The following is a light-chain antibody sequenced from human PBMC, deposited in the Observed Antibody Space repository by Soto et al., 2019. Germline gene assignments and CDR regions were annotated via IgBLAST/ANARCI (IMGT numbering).Light chain of an antibody. CDR3: QQYNNWPLT. V-gene: IGKV3-15*01. J-gene: IGKJ4*01. Sequence: DIVLTQSPATLSLSPGERATLSCRASQGVSNYLAWYQQRPGQAPRLLIYGASTRATGIPARFSGSASGTEFTLTISSLQSEDFAIYYCQQYNNWPLTFGGGTKVDIK. CDR1: QGVSNY. CDR2: GAS.